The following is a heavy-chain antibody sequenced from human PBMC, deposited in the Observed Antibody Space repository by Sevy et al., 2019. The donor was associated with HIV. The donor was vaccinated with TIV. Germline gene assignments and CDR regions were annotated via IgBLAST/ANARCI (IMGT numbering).Heavy chain of an antibody. CDR2: IYYSGRT. J-gene: IGHJ6*02. V-gene: IGHV4-59*01. Sequence: SETLSLTCTVSGGSISSYYWSWIRQPPGKGLEWIGYIYYSGRTIYNPSLKSRVTISVDTYTNQFSLKLSYVTAADTAVYYCARGVLQDLWSGAPDVWGQGTTVSVSS. D-gene: IGHD3-3*01. CDR3: ARGVLQDLWSGAPDV. CDR1: GGSISSYY.